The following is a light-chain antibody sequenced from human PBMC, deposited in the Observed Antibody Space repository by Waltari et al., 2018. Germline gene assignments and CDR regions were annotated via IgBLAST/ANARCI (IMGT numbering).Light chain of an antibody. Sequence: QAVVTQEPSLTVSPGGTVTLTCASSTAPVTIGHDPYWFQQKPGQAPRTLIYATSNRHSWTPVRFSGSLLGGKAALTLSGAQPDDEADYYCLISFGGAEEIFGGGTKLTVL. CDR1: TAPVTIGHD. CDR3: LISFGGAEEI. J-gene: IGLJ2*01. V-gene: IGLV7-46*01. CDR2: ATS.